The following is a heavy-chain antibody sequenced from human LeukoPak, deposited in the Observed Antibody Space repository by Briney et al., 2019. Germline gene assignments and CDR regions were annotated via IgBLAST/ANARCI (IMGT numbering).Heavy chain of an antibody. CDR2: IYYSGST. D-gene: IGHD4-23*01. V-gene: IGHV4-39*07. CDR1: GDSISGSSYY. Sequence: SETLSLTCTVSGDSISGSSYYWGWIRQPPGKGLEWIASIYYSGSTYNNPSLKSRVTISVNTSKNQFSLKLSSVTAADTAVYYCARDYGGRVYFDYWGQGTLVTVSS. CDR3: ARDYGGRVYFDY. J-gene: IGHJ4*02.